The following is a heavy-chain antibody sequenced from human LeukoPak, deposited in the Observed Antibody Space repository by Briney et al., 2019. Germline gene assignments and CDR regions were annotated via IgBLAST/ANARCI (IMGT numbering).Heavy chain of an antibody. Sequence: SETLSLTCAVYGGSFSGYYWSWIRQPPGKGLEWIGEINHSGSTNYNPSLKSRATISVDTSKNQFSLKLSSVTAADTAVYYCARITPLIAARFLNDAFDIWGQGTMVTVSS. V-gene: IGHV4-34*01. CDR3: ARITPLIAARFLNDAFDI. D-gene: IGHD6-6*01. CDR1: GGSFSGYY. CDR2: INHSGST. J-gene: IGHJ3*02.